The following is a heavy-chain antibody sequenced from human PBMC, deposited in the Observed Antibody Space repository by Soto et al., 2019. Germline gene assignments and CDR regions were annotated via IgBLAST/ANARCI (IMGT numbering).Heavy chain of an antibody. D-gene: IGHD3-16*01. CDR1: GYTFTSYA. CDR3: ARDYMITFGRRQNPPPDY. Sequence: ASVKVSCKASGYTFTSYAMHWVRQAPGQRLEWMGWINAGNGNTKYSQKFQGRVTITRDTSASTAYMELSSLRSDDTAVYYCARDYMITFGRRQNPPPDYWGQGTLVTVSS. J-gene: IGHJ4*02. V-gene: IGHV1-3*01. CDR2: INAGNGNT.